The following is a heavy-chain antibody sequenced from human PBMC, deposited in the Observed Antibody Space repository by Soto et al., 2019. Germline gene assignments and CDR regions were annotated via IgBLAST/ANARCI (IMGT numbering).Heavy chain of an antibody. CDR1: GGSINVNTYY. D-gene: IGHD2-15*01. CDR3: ARRGTTGYCSGDTCYSGALDI. V-gene: IGHV4-39*01. Sequence: PSETLSLTCFVSGGSINVNTYYLGWIRQAPGKGLEWIGNVSSTGSTNYNPSLKSRVTISIDTSKNQFSLKLSSVTAADTAVYYCARRGTTGYCSGDTCYSGALDIWGQGTMVTVS. J-gene: IGHJ3*02. CDR2: VSSTGST.